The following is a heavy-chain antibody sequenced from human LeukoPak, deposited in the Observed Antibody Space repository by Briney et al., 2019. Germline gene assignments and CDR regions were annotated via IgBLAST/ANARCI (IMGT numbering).Heavy chain of an antibody. J-gene: IGHJ4*02. V-gene: IGHV1-18*04. Sequence: ASVKVSCKASGYTFNGFYLHWVRQAPGQGLEWMGWISAYNGNTNYAQKLQGRVTMTTDTSTSTAYMELRSLRSDDTAVYYCARDYLPHIVVVTATYDYWGQGTLVTVSS. D-gene: IGHD2-21*02. CDR3: ARDYLPHIVVVTATYDY. CDR2: ISAYNGNT. CDR1: GYTFNGFY.